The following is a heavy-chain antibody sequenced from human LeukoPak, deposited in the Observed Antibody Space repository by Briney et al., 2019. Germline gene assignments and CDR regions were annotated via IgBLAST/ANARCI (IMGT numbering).Heavy chain of an antibody. CDR2: TYYSGST. Sequence: SETLSLTCTVSGGSVSSYYWSWIRQPPGKGLEWIAYTYYSGSTNYNPSLKSRVTISVDTSKSQFSLKLSSVTAADAAGYYCARHPSDRIVGATIFDFWGQGTLVTVSS. CDR3: ARHPSDRIVGATIFDF. V-gene: IGHV4-59*08. J-gene: IGHJ4*02. D-gene: IGHD1-26*01. CDR1: GGSVSSYY.